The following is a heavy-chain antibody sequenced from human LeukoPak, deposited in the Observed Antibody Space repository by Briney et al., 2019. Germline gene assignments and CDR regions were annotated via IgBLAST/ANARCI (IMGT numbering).Heavy chain of an antibody. CDR3: ARVNIAARPPGSFDY. CDR2: IYYSGST. J-gene: IGHJ4*02. CDR1: GGSISSGGYY. V-gene: IGHV4-31*03. Sequence: SETLSPTCTVSGGSISSGGYYWSWIRQHPGKGLEWIGYIYYSGSTYYNPSLKSRVTISVDTSKNQFSLKLSSVTAADTAVYYCARVNIAARPPGSFDYWGQGTLVTVSS. D-gene: IGHD6-6*01.